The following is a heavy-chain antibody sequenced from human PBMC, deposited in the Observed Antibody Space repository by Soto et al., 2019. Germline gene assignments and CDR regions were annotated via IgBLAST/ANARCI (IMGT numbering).Heavy chain of an antibody. J-gene: IGHJ5*02. V-gene: IGHV3-33*01. Sequence: GGSLRLSCAASGLTLSRYGMHWVRQAPGKGLEWVAVIWYDGSNKYYGDSVKGRFTISRDSSKNMLYLEMDSLRTEDTAVYYCARHAGRFDSGGHLLAPWGQGTLDTVSS. CDR3: ARHAGRFDSGGHLLAP. CDR2: IWYDGSNK. CDR1: GLTLSRYG. D-gene: IGHD3-22*01.